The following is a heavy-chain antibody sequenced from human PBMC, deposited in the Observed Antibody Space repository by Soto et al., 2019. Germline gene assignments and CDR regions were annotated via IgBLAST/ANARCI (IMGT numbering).Heavy chain of an antibody. CDR3: AKDRAGDIYVAARSGLDY. CDR1: GFTFFSYG. CDR2: ISYDGSNK. Sequence: GGSLRRSCAASGFTFFSYGMHWVRQAPGKGLEWVAVISYDGSNKYYGDSVKGRFTISRDNSKNTLYLQMNSLRADDTAVYYCAKDRAGDIYVAARSGLDYWGQVTLVTVSS. J-gene: IGHJ4*02. D-gene: IGHD3-3*01. V-gene: IGHV3-30*18.